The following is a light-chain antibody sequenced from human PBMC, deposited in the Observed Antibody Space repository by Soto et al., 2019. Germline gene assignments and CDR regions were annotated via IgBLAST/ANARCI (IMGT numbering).Light chain of an antibody. CDR2: EAS. Sequence: EIVLTQSPATLSLPPGERATLSCRASQSVSRYLAWYQQKPGQAPRLLIYEASNSATGIPARFSGSGSGTDFTLNISSLEPEDFAVYYCQQRSDWPLTFGGGTKVEIK. CDR1: QSVSRY. J-gene: IGKJ4*01. CDR3: QQRSDWPLT. V-gene: IGKV3-11*01.